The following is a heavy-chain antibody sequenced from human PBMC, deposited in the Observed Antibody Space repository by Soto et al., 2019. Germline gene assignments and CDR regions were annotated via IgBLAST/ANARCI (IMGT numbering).Heavy chain of an antibody. D-gene: IGHD6-19*01. Sequence: QVQLQESGPGLVKPSETLSLTCTVSGDSISRYSWSWIRQPPGKGLEWIGHMYYNKTTNYNPSLKSRVTMSVDVSKNQLSLEVSSVTAADTAFYYCARGRGGSGWDYWYFDLWGRGTLLTVS. V-gene: IGHV4-59*01. CDR2: MYYNKTT. CDR3: ARGRGGSGWDYWYFDL. J-gene: IGHJ2*01. CDR1: GDSISRYS.